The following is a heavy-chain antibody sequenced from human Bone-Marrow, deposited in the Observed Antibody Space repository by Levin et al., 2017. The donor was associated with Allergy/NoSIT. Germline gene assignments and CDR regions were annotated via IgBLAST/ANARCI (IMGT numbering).Heavy chain of an antibody. CDR3: ARDPDCTSGSCYIVYFDH. J-gene: IGHJ4*02. CDR1: GYTFRRHG. CDR2: VSGYNANT. D-gene: IGHD2-15*01. Sequence: EASVKVSCKASGYTFRRHGITWVRQAPGQGLEWLGWVSGYNANTDYAQKFKGRVTMTTDRTTSTAYMELRSLRLDDTAVYYCARDPDCTSGSCYIVYFDHWGQGTPIIVSS. V-gene: IGHV1-18*01.